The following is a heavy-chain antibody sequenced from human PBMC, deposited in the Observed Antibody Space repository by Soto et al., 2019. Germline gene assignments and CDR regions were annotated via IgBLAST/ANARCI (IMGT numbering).Heavy chain of an antibody. V-gene: IGHV4-59*01. CDR3: TRGGDAYKNGH. J-gene: IGHJ4*02. CDR1: GGSISSYY. Sequence: SETLSLTCTVSGGSISSYYWSWIRQPPGKGLEWIGYIYYSGSTNYNPSLKSRVTISVDTSKNQFSLKLTSVTAADTAVYYCTRGGDAYKNGHWGQGTLVTVS. CDR2: IYYSGST. D-gene: IGHD2-21*01.